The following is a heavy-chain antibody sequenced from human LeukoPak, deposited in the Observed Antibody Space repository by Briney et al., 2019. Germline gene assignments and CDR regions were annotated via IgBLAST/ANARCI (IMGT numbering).Heavy chain of an antibody. J-gene: IGHJ4*02. CDR3: ARVRSIYFDY. Sequence: GGSLRLSCAASGFTVSSNYMSWVRQAPGRGLEWVSVIYSGGSTYYADSVKGRFTISRDNSKNTLYLQMNSLRAEDTAVYYCARVRSIYFDYWGQGTLVTVSS. CDR1: GFTVSSNY. CDR2: IYSGGST. V-gene: IGHV3-53*01.